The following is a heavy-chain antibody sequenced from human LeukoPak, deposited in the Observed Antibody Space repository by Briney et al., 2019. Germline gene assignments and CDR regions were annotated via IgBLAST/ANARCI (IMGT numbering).Heavy chain of an antibody. Sequence: AASVKVSCKASGYTFTGYYMHWVRQAPGQGLEWMGWINPNSGGTNYAQKFQGWVTMTRDTSISTAYMELSRLRSDDTAVYYCARDQVASGWMYYFDYWGQGTLVTVSS. D-gene: IGHD6-19*01. CDR3: ARDQVASGWMYYFDY. CDR1: GYTFTGYY. CDR2: INPNSGGT. V-gene: IGHV1-2*04. J-gene: IGHJ4*02.